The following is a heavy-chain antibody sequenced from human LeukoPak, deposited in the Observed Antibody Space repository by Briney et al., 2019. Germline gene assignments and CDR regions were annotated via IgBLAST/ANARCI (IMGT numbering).Heavy chain of an antibody. V-gene: IGHV3-23*01. CDR2: ISASGGST. Sequence: PGGSLRLSCVDSSFTFSSYDMSWVRQIPGKGLEWVSAISASGGSTYYADSVKGRFTISRDNSKSTLYLQMNSLRAEDTAIFYCARDLNRNWFDPWGQGTLVTVSS. CDR1: SFTFSSYD. CDR3: ARDLNRNWFDP. D-gene: IGHD1-14*01. J-gene: IGHJ5*02.